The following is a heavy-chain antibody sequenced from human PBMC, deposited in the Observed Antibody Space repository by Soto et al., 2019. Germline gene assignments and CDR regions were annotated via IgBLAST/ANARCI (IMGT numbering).Heavy chain of an antibody. J-gene: IGHJ5*02. CDR1: SGSISSSNW. CDR2: IYHSGST. V-gene: IGHV4-4*02. D-gene: IGHD3-3*01. Sequence: PSEPLSLTCAVASGSISSSNWWSWVRQPPGKGLEWIGEIYHSGSTNYNPSLKSRVTISVDKSKNQFSLKLSCVTAADTAVYYCALRRLRFLRANHWFDPWGQGTLVTVSS. CDR3: ALRRLRFLRANHWFDP.